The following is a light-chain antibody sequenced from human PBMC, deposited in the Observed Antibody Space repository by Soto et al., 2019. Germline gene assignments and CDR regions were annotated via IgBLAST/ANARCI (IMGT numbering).Light chain of an antibody. CDR2: AAS. CDR1: QTVSSSF. Sequence: EIVLTQSPGTLSLSPGERATLSCRASQTVSSSFLAWYQQTPGQAPRFLIYAASSRATGIPDRFSGSGSGTDFTLTISRLGPEDFAVYYCQQYGNSPQTFGQGTKVDI. J-gene: IGKJ1*01. CDR3: QQYGNSPQT. V-gene: IGKV3-20*01.